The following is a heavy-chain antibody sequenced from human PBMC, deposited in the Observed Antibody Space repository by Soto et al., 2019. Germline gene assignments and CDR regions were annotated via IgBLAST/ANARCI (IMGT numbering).Heavy chain of an antibody. J-gene: IGHJ4*02. CDR2: IYYSGST. CDR1: GGSVSSGSYY. V-gene: IGHV4-61*01. Sequence: RSLTCTVSGGSVSSGSYYWSWIRQPPGKGLEWIGYIYYSGSTNYNPSLKSRVTISVDTSKNQFSLKLSSVTAADTAVYYCARGRYSGYDHFDYWGQGTLVTVSS. D-gene: IGHD5-12*01. CDR3: ARGRYSGYDHFDY.